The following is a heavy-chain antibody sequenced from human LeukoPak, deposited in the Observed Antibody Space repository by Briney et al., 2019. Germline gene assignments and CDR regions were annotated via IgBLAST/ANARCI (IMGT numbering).Heavy chain of an antibody. CDR3: AKDHIRTTPRHIVVVIAILDY. D-gene: IGHD2-21*01. J-gene: IGHJ4*02. CDR1: GFTFSSYA. CDR2: ISGSGGST. Sequence: GGSLRLSCAASGFTFSSYAMSWVRQAPGKGLEWVSAISGSGGSTYYADSVKGRFTISRDNSKNTLYLQMNSLRAEDTAVYYCAKDHIRTTPRHIVVVIAILDYWGQGTLVTVSS. V-gene: IGHV3-23*01.